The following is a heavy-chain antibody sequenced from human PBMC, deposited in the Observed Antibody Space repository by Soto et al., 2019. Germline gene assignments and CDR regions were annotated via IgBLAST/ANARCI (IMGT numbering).Heavy chain of an antibody. V-gene: IGHV4-39*02. CDR1: GASIGSTTYY. J-gene: IGHJ5*02. CDR2: VEYSGIT. CDR3: VRDGVSDMLTGAFDP. Sequence: PSETLSLTCAVSGASIGSTTYYWGWLRQPAGKGLEWIGSVEYSGITYYNPSLKSRLSISVESSRTHFSLRLSSVTAADTSLYYCVRDGVSDMLTGAFDPWGQGIMVTVSS. D-gene: IGHD3-9*01.